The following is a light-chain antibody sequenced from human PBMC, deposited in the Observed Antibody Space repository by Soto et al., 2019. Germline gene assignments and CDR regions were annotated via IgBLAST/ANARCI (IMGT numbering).Light chain of an antibody. Sequence: DIQMTQSPSSLSASVGDSVTITCRASQNIKTYLNWYQQKPGKVPNLLIYAASSLHSGVPSRFSGSRSGPDFTLTISSLQPEDVATYYCQQLNSYPRTFGPGTKVDIK. V-gene: IGKV1-39*01. J-gene: IGKJ3*01. CDR1: QNIKTY. CDR3: QQLNSYPRT. CDR2: AAS.